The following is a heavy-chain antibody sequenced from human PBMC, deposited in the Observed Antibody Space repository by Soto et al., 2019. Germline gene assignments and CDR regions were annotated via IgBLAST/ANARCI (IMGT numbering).Heavy chain of an antibody. Sequence: SQTLCITCTVSAGSISSANFVWTWLRQTPGKDLEWLGYIYYSGTTYYNPSLKGRLIISIDTSRNQFSLSLNSVTAADTAVYFLPSETYLRLARNRLWCQG. J-gene: IGHJ1*01. CDR2: IYYSGTT. CDR1: AGSISSANFV. D-gene: IGHD3-16*01. CDR3: PSETYLRLARNRL. V-gene: IGHV4-30-4*01.